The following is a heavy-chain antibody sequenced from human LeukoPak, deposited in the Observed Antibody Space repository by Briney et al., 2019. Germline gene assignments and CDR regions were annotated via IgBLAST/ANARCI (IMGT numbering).Heavy chain of an antibody. CDR2: ISSSGSTI. D-gene: IGHD2-2*01. J-gene: IGHJ5*02. CDR3: AREVRDCSSTSCYGP. CDR1: GFTFSSYE. Sequence: PGGSLRLSCAASGFTFSSYEMNWVRQAPGKGLEWVSYISSSGSTIYYADSVKGRFTISRDNAKNSLYLQMNSLRAEDTAVYYCAREVRDCSSTSCYGPWGQGALVTVSS. V-gene: IGHV3-48*03.